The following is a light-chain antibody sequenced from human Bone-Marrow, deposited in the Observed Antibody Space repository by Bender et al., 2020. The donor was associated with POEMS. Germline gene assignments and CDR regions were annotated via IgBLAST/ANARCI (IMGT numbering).Light chain of an antibody. V-gene: IGLV3-1*01. J-gene: IGLJ1*01. CDR1: ELGGKF. Sequence: SYELTQPPSVSVSPGQTAYITCSGDELGGKFLSWYQQRPGQSPILVIYQDDKRPSGVPDRFSGSKSGNTASLTVSGLQAEDEADYYCSSYAGVDKFVFGTGTKVTVL. CDR2: QDD. CDR3: SSYAGVDKFV.